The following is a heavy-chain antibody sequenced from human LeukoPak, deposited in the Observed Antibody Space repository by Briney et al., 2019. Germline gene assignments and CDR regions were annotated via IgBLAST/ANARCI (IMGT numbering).Heavy chain of an antibody. CDR1: GYTFTSYY. D-gene: IGHD5-12*01. V-gene: IGHV1-69*13. CDR2: IIPLFGTT. CDR3: ARGKRYSGYVYFDY. J-gene: IGHJ4*02. Sequence: SVKVSCKASGYTFTSYYMHWVRQAPGQGLEWMGGIIPLFGTTNYAQKFQGRVSITADESTSTVYMELSSLRSEDTAVYYCARGKRYSGYVYFDYWGQGSLVTVSS.